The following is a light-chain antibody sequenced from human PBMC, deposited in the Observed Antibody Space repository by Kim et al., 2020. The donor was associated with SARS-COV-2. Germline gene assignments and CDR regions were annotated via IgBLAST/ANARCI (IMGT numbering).Light chain of an antibody. CDR2: ANN. Sequence: TATLTCTGNNNNVGNQGAAWLQQHQGHPPKLLFYANNNRPSGISERLSASRSGNTASLTITGLQPEDEADYYCSAWDISLSAWVFGGGTQLTVL. CDR3: SAWDISLSAWV. CDR1: NNNVGNQG. V-gene: IGLV10-54*01. J-gene: IGLJ3*02.